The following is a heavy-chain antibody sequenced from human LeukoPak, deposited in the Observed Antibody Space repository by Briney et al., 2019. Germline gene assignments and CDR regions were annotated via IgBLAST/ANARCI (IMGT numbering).Heavy chain of an antibody. J-gene: IGHJ4*02. CDR2: IYTSGST. D-gene: IGHD6-19*01. CDR1: GGSTSNFY. V-gene: IGHV4-4*07. CDR3: AREPRIAVAGPDY. Sequence: SETLSLTCTVSGGSTSNFYWSWIRQPAGKGLEWIGRIYTSGSTNYNPSLKSRVTISVDTSKNQFSLKLSSVTAADTAVYYCAREPRIAVAGPDYWGQGTLVTVSS.